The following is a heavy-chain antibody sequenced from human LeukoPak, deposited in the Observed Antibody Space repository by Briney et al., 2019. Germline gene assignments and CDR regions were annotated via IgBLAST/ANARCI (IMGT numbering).Heavy chain of an antibody. CDR1: GFTFSSYA. V-gene: IGHV3-30-3*01. CDR3: ARERGERGFGELLPKAFDY. J-gene: IGHJ4*02. CDR2: ISYDGSNK. D-gene: IGHD3-10*01. Sequence: AGGSLRLSCAASGFTFSSYAMHWVRQAPGKGLEWVAVISYDGSNKYYADSVKGRFTISRDNSKNTLYLQMNSLRAEDTAVYYCARERGERGFGELLPKAFDYWGQGTLVTVSS.